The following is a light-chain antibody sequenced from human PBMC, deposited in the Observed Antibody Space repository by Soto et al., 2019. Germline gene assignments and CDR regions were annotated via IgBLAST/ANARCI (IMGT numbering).Light chain of an antibody. V-gene: IGLV2-14*01. J-gene: IGLJ2*01. Sequence: QSALTQPASVSGSPGQSITISCTGTSSYVGGYNYVSWYQQHPGKAPKLMIYDVSNRPSGVSNRFSGSKSGNTASLTISGLQAEDEADYYCSSYTSSSTLDVVFGGGTQLTVL. CDR1: SSYVGGYNY. CDR3: SSYTSSSTLDVV. CDR2: DVS.